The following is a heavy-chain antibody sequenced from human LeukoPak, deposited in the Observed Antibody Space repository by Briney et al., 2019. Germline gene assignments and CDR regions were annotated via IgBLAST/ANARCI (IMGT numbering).Heavy chain of an antibody. J-gene: IGHJ6*02. Sequence: GGSLRLSCAASGFTFSSYWMSWVRQAPGKGLEWVANIKQDGSEKYYVDSVKGRFTISRDNAKNSLYLQMNSLRAEDTAVYYCARDGPLFVVVPAAKSYYYYGMDVWGQGTTVTVSS. CDR3: ARDGPLFVVVPAAKSYYYYGMDV. CDR1: GFTFSSYW. CDR2: IKQDGSEK. V-gene: IGHV3-7*01. D-gene: IGHD2-2*01.